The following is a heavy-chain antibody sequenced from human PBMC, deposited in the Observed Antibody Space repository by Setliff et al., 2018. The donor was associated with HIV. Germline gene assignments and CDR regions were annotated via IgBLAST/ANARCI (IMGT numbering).Heavy chain of an antibody. D-gene: IGHD6-13*01. V-gene: IGHV3-23*01. CDR3: AKDRQQLDPREFDY. Sequence: GGSLRLSCAASGFTFSTYAMGWVRQAPGKGLEWVSTIGAVGGPTHYAESVKGRFTISKDNSKNTLYLQMSSLRDEDTAVYYCAKDRQQLDPREFDYWGQGILVTVSS. CDR1: GFTFSTYA. CDR2: IGAVGGPT. J-gene: IGHJ4*02.